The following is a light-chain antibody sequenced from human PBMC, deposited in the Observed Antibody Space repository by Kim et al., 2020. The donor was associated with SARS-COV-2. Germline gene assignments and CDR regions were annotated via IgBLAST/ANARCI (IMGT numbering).Light chain of an antibody. CDR2: EKS. V-gene: IGKV3-11*01. J-gene: IGKJ4*01. Sequence: LSLSPGESATLSCRASQTVNTYLAWYQQKPGQAPRLLIYEKSKRATGIPARFSGSGSGTDFTLTISSLEPEDFAIYYCQQRDDCGAFGGETKLEI. CDR1: QTVNTY. CDR3: QQRDDCGA.